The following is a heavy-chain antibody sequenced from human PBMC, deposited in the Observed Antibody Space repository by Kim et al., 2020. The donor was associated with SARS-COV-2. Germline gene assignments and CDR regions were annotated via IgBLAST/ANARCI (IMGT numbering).Heavy chain of an antibody. CDR1: GFTFSSYG. Sequence: GGSLRLSCAASGFTFSSYGMHWVRQAPGKGLEWVAVIWYDGSNKYYADSVKGRFTISRDNSKNTLYLQMNSLRAEDTAVYYCARQGITIFGVPDPPQVAIYYYYGMSVWGQGTTVTGSS. V-gene: IGHV3-33*01. J-gene: IGHJ6*02. CDR2: IWYDGSNK. D-gene: IGHD3-3*01. CDR3: ARQGITIFGVPDPPQVAIYYYYGMSV.